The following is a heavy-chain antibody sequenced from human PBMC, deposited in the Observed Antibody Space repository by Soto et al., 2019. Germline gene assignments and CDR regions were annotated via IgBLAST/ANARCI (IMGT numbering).Heavy chain of an antibody. J-gene: IGHJ4*02. V-gene: IGHV3-33*01. CDR3: ARDTPYGCSSASCFEALAY. D-gene: IGHD2-2*01. Sequence: GGSLRLSCAASGFTFSSYGMHWVRQAPGKGLEWVAVIWYDGSNKYYADSVKGRFTISRDNSKNTLYLQMNSLRAEDTAVYYCARDTPYGCSSASCFEALAYWGQGTLVTVSS. CDR2: IWYDGSNK. CDR1: GFTFSSYG.